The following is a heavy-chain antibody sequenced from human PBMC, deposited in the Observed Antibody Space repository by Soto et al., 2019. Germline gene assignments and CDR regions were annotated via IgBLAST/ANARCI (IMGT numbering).Heavy chain of an antibody. CDR2: IWYEGRNE. CDR1: GFTFSSHG. Sequence: GGSLRLSCEGSGFTFSSHGMHWVRQAPGKGLEWVAVIWYEGRNEYYADAVRGRFTISRDNSKNTLFLQMNSLRAEDTAVYYCARVVFNYESSGLQKYAMDLWGQGTTVTVSS. CDR3: ARVVFNYESSGLQKYAMDL. J-gene: IGHJ6*02. V-gene: IGHV3-33*01. D-gene: IGHD3-22*01.